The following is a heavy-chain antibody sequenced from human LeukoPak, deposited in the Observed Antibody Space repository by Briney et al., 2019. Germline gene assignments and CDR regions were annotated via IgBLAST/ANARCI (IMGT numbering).Heavy chain of an antibody. CDR1: GGSISSHY. CDR3: ARETTVVTPGRSDVFDI. D-gene: IGHD4-23*01. V-gene: IGHV4-59*11. Sequence: SETLPLTCTVSGGSISSHYWNWIRQPPGKGLEWIGYIYYSGSTNYNPSLKSRVTISVDTSKNQFSLKLSSVTAADTAVYYCARETTVVTPGRSDVFDIWGQGTMVTVSS. CDR2: IYYSGST. J-gene: IGHJ3*02.